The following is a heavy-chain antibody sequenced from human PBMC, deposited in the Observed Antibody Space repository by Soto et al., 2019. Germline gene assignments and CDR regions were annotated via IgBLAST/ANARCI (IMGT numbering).Heavy chain of an antibody. CDR2: IKSKTDGGTT. J-gene: IGHJ6*03. Sequence: PGGSLRLSCAASGFTCSNAWMSWVRQAPGKGLEWVGRIKSKTDGGTTDYAAPVKGRFTISRDDSKNTLYLQMNSLKTEDTAVYYCTTPQPGIAAAGTDYYYYMDVWGKGTTVTVSS. CDR3: TTPQPGIAAAGTDYYYYMDV. CDR1: GFTCSNAW. V-gene: IGHV3-15*01. D-gene: IGHD6-13*01.